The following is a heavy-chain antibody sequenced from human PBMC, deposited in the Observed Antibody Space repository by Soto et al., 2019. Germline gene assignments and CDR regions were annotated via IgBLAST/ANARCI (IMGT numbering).Heavy chain of an antibody. D-gene: IGHD5-18*01. CDR2: IYYSGST. Sequence: SETLSLTCSVSAGSISSSSYYWGWIRQPPGKGLEWIGYIYYSGSTYYNPSLKSRVTISVDTSKNQFSLKLSSVTAADTAVYYCARLTAMVSYLYGMDVWGQGTTVTVSS. J-gene: IGHJ6*02. CDR3: ARLTAMVSYLYGMDV. V-gene: IGHV4-30-4*01. CDR1: AGSISSSSYY.